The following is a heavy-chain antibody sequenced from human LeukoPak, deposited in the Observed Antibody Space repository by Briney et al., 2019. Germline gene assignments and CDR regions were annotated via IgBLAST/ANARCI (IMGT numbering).Heavy chain of an antibody. V-gene: IGHV4-31*03. CDR3: ARAPSDSWFDP. J-gene: IGHJ5*02. Sequence: PSETLSLTCTVSGVSISSGGYYWSWIRQHPGRGLEWIGYIYYSGSTYYNPSLKSRVTISVGTSKSQFSLKLSSVTAADTAVYYCARAPSDSWFDPWGQGTLVTVSS. CDR2: IYYSGST. CDR1: GVSISSGGYY. D-gene: IGHD2-21*02.